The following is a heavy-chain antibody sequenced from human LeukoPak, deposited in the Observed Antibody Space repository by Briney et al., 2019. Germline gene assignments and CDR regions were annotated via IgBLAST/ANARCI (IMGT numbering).Heavy chain of an antibody. J-gene: IGHJ3*02. V-gene: IGHV3-7*01. Sequence: GGSLRLSCAASGFTYSSYWMSWVRQAPGKGLEWVANIKQDGSEKNYVDSVKGRFTISRDNAKNSLYLQMNSLRAEDTAVYYCAREGIYGDYLGAFDIWGQGTMVTVSS. D-gene: IGHD4-17*01. CDR3: AREGIYGDYLGAFDI. CDR1: GFTYSSYW. CDR2: IKQDGSEK.